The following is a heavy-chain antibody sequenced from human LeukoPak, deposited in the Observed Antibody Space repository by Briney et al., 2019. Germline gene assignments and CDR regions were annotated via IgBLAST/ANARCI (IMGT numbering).Heavy chain of an antibody. D-gene: IGHD1-26*01. V-gene: IGHV4-34*01. J-gene: IGHJ4*02. CDR3: ASFNRYSGSFYPDY. CDR1: GGSFSGYY. CDR2: INHRGST. Sequence: ASETLSLTCAVYGGSFSGYYWSWIRQPPGKGLEWIGEINHRGSTNYNPSLKSRVTISVDTSKNQFSLKLSSVTAADTAVYYCASFNRYSGSFYPDYWGQGTLVTVSS.